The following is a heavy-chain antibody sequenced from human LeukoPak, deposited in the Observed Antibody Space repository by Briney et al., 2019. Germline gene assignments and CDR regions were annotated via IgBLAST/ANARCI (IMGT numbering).Heavy chain of an antibody. V-gene: IGHV3-48*01. D-gene: IGHD3-10*01. J-gene: IGHJ6*02. CDR1: GFTFSSYS. CDR2: ISSSSSTI. Sequence: GGSLRLSCAASGFTFSSYSMNWVRQAPGKGLEWVSYISSSSSTIYYANSVKGRFTISRDNAKNSLYLQMNSLRAEDTAVYYCARDCEWCGSGSYPTLLFRYYGMDVWGQGTTVTVSS. CDR3: ARDCEWCGSGSYPTLLFRYYGMDV.